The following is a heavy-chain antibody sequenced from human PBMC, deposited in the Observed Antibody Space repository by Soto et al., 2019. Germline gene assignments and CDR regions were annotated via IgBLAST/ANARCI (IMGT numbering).Heavy chain of an antibody. V-gene: IGHV4-59*11. Sequence: PSETLSLTCIVSGGSISSHYWSWIRQSPGKGLEWIGYIYYSGRTNYNPSLRRRVTISLDTSKNHFSLILNSVTAADTAVYYCARDSDYYGSGGLHNWFDPWGQGTVVTVSS. CDR1: GGSISSHY. CDR3: ARDSDYYGSGGLHNWFDP. CDR2: IYYSGRT. D-gene: IGHD3-10*01. J-gene: IGHJ5*02.